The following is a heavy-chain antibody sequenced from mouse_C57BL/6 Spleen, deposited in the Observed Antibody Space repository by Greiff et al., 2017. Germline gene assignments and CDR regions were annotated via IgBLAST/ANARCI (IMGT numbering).Heavy chain of an antibody. V-gene: IGHV5-9-1*02. CDR1: GFTFSSYA. J-gene: IGHJ4*01. Sequence: EVKVEESGEGLVKPGGSLKLSCAASGFTFSSYAMSWVRQTPEKRLEWVAYISSGGDYIYYADTVKGRVTISRDNARNTLYLQMSSLKSEDTAMYYCTRDGYDRGGYAMDYWGKGTSVTVSS. D-gene: IGHD2-2*01. CDR3: TRDGYDRGGYAMDY. CDR2: ISSGGDYI.